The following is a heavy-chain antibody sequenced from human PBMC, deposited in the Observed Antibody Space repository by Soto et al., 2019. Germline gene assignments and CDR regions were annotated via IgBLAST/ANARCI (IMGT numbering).Heavy chain of an antibody. Sequence: SETLSLTCTVSGGSISNYYWSWIRQPPGKGLEWIGYSYYSGSTYYNPSLKSRVTISVDTSKNQFSLKLSSVTAADTAVYYCARDKWELRYGMDVWGQGTTVTVSS. CDR3: ARDKWELRYGMDV. V-gene: IGHV4-59*12. D-gene: IGHD1-26*01. J-gene: IGHJ6*02. CDR1: GGSISNYY. CDR2: SYYSGST.